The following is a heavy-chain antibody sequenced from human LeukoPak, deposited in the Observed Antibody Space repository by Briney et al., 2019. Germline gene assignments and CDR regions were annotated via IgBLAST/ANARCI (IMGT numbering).Heavy chain of an antibody. J-gene: IGHJ6*02. CDR1: GFTISSYW. CDR3: ARDASSSWHDYYYYGMDV. Sequence: GGSLRLSCAASGFTISSYWMHWVRHAPGKGLIWVSRINEDASSTSYADSVKGRFTISRDNSKNTLYLQMNSLRAEDTAVYYCARDASSSWHDYYYYGMDVWGQGTTVTVSS. CDR2: INEDASST. D-gene: IGHD6-13*01. V-gene: IGHV3-74*01.